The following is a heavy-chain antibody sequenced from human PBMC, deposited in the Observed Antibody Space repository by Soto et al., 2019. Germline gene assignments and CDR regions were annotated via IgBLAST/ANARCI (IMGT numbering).Heavy chain of an antibody. CDR1: GYTFTGYY. V-gene: IGHV1-2*02. CDR2: INPNSGGT. CDR3: ARSDYSNYYNWFDP. D-gene: IGHD4-4*01. J-gene: IGHJ5*02. Sequence: RASVKVSCKASGYTFTGYYMHWVRQAPGQGLEWMGWINPNSGGTNYAQKFQGRVTMTRDTSISTAYMELSRLRSDDTAVYYCARSDYSNYYNWFDPWGQGTLVTVSS.